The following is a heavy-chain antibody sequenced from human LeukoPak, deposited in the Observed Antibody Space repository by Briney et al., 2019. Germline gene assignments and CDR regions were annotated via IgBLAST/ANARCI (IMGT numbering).Heavy chain of an antibody. CDR1: GGSFSGYY. Sequence: PSETLSPTCAVYGGSFSGYYWSWIRQPPGKGLEWIGEINHSGSTNYNPSLKSRVTISVDTSKNQFSLKLSSVTAADTAVYYCARDYFKGVAGALDFWGQGTLVTVSS. CDR2: INHSGST. CDR3: ARDYFKGVAGALDF. V-gene: IGHV4-34*01. D-gene: IGHD6-19*01. J-gene: IGHJ4*02.